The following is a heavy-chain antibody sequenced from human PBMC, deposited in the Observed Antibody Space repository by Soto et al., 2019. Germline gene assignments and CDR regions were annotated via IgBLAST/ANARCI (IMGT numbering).Heavy chain of an antibody. Sequence: SGGGVVQPGRSLRLSCTASGFIFSNYVMYWVRQAPGKGLEWVAFMSYDGTTKSYADSVKGRFTISRDNSQNTLYLQMNSLRPEDTGVYYCAREVLWSRYFDYWGQGSLVTVSS. CDR3: AREVLWSRYFDY. V-gene: IGHV3-30-3*01. CDR1: GFIFSNYV. J-gene: IGHJ4*02. CDR2: MSYDGTTK. D-gene: IGHD3-10*01.